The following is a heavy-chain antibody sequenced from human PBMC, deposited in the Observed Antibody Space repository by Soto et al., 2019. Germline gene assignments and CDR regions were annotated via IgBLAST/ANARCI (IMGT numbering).Heavy chain of an antibody. CDR2: IIPLFGTT. CDR3: ATGDVEMATISWLDT. Sequence: QVQLVQSGAEVKKPGSSAKVSCKASGGTFSDFAISWVRQAPGQGLEWVGGIIPLFGTTNYARKLQGRVTITADESTSTAFMELSSLRSEDTAVYYCATGDVEMATISWLDTWGQGTLVTVSS. V-gene: IGHV1-69*12. D-gene: IGHD5-12*01. J-gene: IGHJ5*02. CDR1: GGTFSDFA.